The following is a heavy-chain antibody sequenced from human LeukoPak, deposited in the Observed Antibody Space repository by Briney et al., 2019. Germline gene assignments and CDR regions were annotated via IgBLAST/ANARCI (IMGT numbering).Heavy chain of an antibody. CDR2: MNPNSGNT. V-gene: IGHV1-18*01. CDR3: ARDREVRRLLLGDVFDI. J-gene: IGHJ3*02. Sequence: ASVKVSCKASGYTFTSYGISWVRQATGQGLEWMGWMNPNSGNTGYAQKFQGRVTMTTDTSTSTAYMEVRSLRSDDTAIYYCARDREVRRLLLGDVFDIWGQGTMVTVYS. CDR1: GYTFTSYG. D-gene: IGHD2-8*02.